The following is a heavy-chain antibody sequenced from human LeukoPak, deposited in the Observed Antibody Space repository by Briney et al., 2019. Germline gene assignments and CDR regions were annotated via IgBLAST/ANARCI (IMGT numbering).Heavy chain of an antibody. CDR1: GGSFSGYY. CDR2: INHSGST. J-gene: IGHJ5*02. CDR3: ARELSGSSSAPNWFDP. D-gene: IGHD6-6*01. V-gene: IGHV4-34*01. Sequence: SETLSLTCAVYGGSFSGYYWSWIRQPPGKGLEWIGEINHSGSTNYNPSLKSRVTISVDTSKNQFSLKLSSVTAADTAVYYCARELSGSSSAPNWFDPWGQGTLVTVSS.